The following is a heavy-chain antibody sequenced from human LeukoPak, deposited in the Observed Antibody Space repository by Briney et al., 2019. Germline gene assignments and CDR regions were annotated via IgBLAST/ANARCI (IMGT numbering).Heavy chain of an antibody. J-gene: IGHJ6*03. CDR1: GGSISSYY. CDR2: IYYSGST. Sequence: SETLSLTCTVSGGSISSYYWSWIRQPPGKGLEWIGYIYYSGSTNYNPSLKSRVTISVDTSKNHLSLKLSSVTAADTAVYYCARGAITIFGVVPMVYYYYYMDVWGKGTTVTVSS. V-gene: IGHV4-59*01. D-gene: IGHD3-3*01. CDR3: ARGAITIFGVVPMVYYYYYMDV.